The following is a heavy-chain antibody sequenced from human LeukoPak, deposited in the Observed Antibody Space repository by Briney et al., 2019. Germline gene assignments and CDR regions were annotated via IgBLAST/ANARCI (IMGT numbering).Heavy chain of an antibody. J-gene: IGHJ5*02. CDR3: ARDGHGYSYGS. V-gene: IGHV3-48*01. CDR1: DLTFSSYS. D-gene: IGHD5-18*01. Sequence: GGSLRLSCAASDLTFSSYSMNWVRQAPGKGLQWGSYISSTSRTIYYADSVKGRFTISRDNAKKSLYLQMNSLRAEDTAVYYCARDGHGYSYGSWGQGTLVTVSS. CDR2: ISSTSRTI.